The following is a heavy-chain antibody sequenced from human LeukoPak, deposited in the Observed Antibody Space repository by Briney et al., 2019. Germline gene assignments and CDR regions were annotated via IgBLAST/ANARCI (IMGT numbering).Heavy chain of an antibody. Sequence: GGSLRLSCAASGFTFSSYWMSWVRQAPGKGLEWVSDVTGSGDDTDYADSVKGRFTISRDNAKTSLFLQMNSLRAEDTAIYYCTTSDCEYWGQGALVTVSS. V-gene: IGHV3-23*01. CDR2: VTGSGDDT. CDR3: TTSDCEY. J-gene: IGHJ4*02. CDR1: GFTFSSYW.